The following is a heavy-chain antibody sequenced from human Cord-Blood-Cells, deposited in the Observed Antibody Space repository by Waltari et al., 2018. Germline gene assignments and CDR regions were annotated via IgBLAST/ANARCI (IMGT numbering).Heavy chain of an antibody. CDR1: GGTFSSYA. CDR2: IIPILGIA. CDR3: ARDRIAARPRYYFDY. J-gene: IGHJ4*02. V-gene: IGHV1-69*09. D-gene: IGHD6-6*01. Sequence: QVQLVQSGAEVKKPGSSVKVSCKASGGTFSSYAIRWVRQASGQGLEWMGRIIPILGIANYAQKFQGRVTITADKSTSTAYMELSSLRSEDTAVYYCARDRIAARPRYYFDYWGQGTLVTVSS.